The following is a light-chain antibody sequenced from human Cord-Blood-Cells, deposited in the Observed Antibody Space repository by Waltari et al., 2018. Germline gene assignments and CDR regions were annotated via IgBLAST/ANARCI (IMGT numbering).Light chain of an antibody. Sequence: EIVLTQSPATLSLSPGERATLSCRASQSVSSYLAWYQQTPGQAPRLRIYDASNRATGIPARFSGSGSGTDFTLTISSLEPEDFAVYYCQQRSNWPPFTFGPGTKVDIK. J-gene: IGKJ3*01. CDR1: QSVSSY. V-gene: IGKV3-11*01. CDR2: DAS. CDR3: QQRSNWPPFT.